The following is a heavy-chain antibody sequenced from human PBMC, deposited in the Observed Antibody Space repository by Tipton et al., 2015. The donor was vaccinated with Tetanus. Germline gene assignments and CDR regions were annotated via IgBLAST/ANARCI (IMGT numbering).Heavy chain of an antibody. D-gene: IGHD2-2*01. CDR1: GALLSTGGYS. CDR2: IFHSGST. J-gene: IGHJ6*02. V-gene: IGHV4-30-2*01. CDR3: SRALGSTDPQQPGVYFFYYYGMDV. Sequence: LRLSCAVSGALLSTGGYSWGWIRQRPGKGLEWIGYIFHSGSTSYNPSLKSRVTISLDRSKNQFSLSLRSVTAADTAVYFCSRALGSTDPQQPGVYFFYYYGMDVWGHGTTVTVSS.